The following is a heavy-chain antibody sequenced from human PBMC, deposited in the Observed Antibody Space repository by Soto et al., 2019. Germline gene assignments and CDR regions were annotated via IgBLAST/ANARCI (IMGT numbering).Heavy chain of an antibody. Sequence: ASVKVSCAASGFTFSSYAMSWVRQAPGKGLEWVSAISGSGGSTYYADSVKGRFTISRDNSKNTLYLQMNSLRAEDTAVYYCAKEKGVIGAAGKNYYYYGMDVWGQGTTVTVSS. V-gene: IGHV3-23*01. CDR1: GFTFSSYA. CDR2: ISGSGGST. CDR3: AKEKGVIGAAGKNYYYYGMDV. J-gene: IGHJ6*02. D-gene: IGHD3-16*02.